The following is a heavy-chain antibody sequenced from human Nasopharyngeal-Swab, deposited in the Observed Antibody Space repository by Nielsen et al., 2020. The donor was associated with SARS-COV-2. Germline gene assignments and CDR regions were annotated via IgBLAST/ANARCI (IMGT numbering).Heavy chain of an antibody. J-gene: IGHJ6*03. Sequence: GESLKISCAASGFTFSSYAMSWVRQAAGKRLEWVSAISGSGGSTYYADSVKGRFTISRDNSKNTLYLQMNSLRAVDTAVYYCAKEATLGGVGDYYYMDVWGKGTTVTVSS. CDR2: ISGSGGST. D-gene: IGHD3-16*01. V-gene: IGHV3-23*01. CDR3: AKEATLGGVGDYYYMDV. CDR1: GFTFSSYA.